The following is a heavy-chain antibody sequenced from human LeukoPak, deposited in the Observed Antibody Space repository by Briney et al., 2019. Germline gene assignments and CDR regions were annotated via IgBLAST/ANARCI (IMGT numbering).Heavy chain of an antibody. CDR1: GFTFDDFP. V-gene: IGHV3-43*01. CDR3: AKERESDLWGLAH. Sequence: GGSLRLSCVTSGFTFDDFPMHWVRQVPGKGPEWVSLICGDGHKTHYVESVKGRFTISRDNSKNSLYLEMNSLTGDDTAVYYCAKERESDLWGLAHWGQGTLVTVSS. J-gene: IGHJ4*02. CDR2: ICGDGHKT. D-gene: IGHD2-21*01.